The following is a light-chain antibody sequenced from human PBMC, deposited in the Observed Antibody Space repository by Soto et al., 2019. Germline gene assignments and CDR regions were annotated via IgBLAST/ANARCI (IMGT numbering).Light chain of an antibody. CDR1: SRDVGAYDY. V-gene: IGLV2-14*03. CDR3: CSYADGSIYF. J-gene: IGLJ1*01. CDR2: YVD. Sequence: QSALTQPASVSGSPGQSITISCTGTSRDVGAYDYASWYLQYPDKAPQLLIYYVDHRPSGVSSRFSGSKSGNTASLTISGLQAEDEGDYYCCSYADGSIYFFGTGTKLTVL.